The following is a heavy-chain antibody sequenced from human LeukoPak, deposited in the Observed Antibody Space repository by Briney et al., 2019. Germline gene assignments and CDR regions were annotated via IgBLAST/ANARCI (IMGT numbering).Heavy chain of an antibody. V-gene: IGHV5-51*01. J-gene: IGHJ5*02. CDR2: IYPGDSDT. CDR1: GYSFTSYW. Sequence: GEALKISCKCSGYSFTSYWIGLVRQMPGKGLEWVGIIYPGDSDTRYSPSFQGQVTISADRSISTAYLQWSSLTASDTAMYYCARLSPAAIVNWFHPWGQGTLVTVSS. D-gene: IGHD2-2*01. CDR3: ARLSPAAIVNWFHP.